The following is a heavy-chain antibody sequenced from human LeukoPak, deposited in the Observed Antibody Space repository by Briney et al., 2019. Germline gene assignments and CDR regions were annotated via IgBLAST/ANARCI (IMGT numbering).Heavy chain of an antibody. CDR3: ARDAPEQWQDTFDI. Sequence: SETLSLTCTVSGGSISSGSYYWSWIRQPAGKGLEWIGRIYTSGSTNYNPSLKSRVTISVDTSKNQFSLKLNSVTAADTAVYYCARDAPEQWQDTFDIWGQGTMVTVSS. CDR2: IYTSGST. V-gene: IGHV4-61*02. D-gene: IGHD6-19*01. CDR1: GGSISSGSYY. J-gene: IGHJ3*02.